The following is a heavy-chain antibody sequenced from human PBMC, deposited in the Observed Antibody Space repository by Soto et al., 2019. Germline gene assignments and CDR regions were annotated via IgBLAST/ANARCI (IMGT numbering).Heavy chain of an antibody. D-gene: IGHD6-6*01. Sequence: SETLSLTCTVSGGSISSGGYYWSWIRQHPGKGLEWIGYIYYSGSTYYNPSLKSRVTISVDTSKNQFSLKLSSVTAADTAVYYCARVNEQLVFDYWGQGTLVTVSS. CDR1: GGSISSGGYY. V-gene: IGHV4-31*03. CDR3: ARVNEQLVFDY. CDR2: IYYSGST. J-gene: IGHJ4*02.